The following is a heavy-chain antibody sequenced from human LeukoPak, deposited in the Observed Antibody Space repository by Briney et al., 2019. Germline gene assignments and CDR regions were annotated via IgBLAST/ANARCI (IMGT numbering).Heavy chain of an antibody. Sequence: GASVKVSCKASGYTFTSYYMHWVRQAPGQGLEWMGIINPSGGSTSYAQKFQGRVTMTRDTSTSTVYMELSSLRSEDTAVYYCARSGEGYDFWSGYPYWGQGTLVTASS. CDR2: INPSGGST. D-gene: IGHD3-3*01. V-gene: IGHV1-46*01. CDR1: GYTFTSYY. J-gene: IGHJ4*02. CDR3: ARSGEGYDFWSGYPY.